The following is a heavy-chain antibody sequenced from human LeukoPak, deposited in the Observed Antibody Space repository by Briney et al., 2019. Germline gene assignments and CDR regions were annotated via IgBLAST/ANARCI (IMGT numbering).Heavy chain of an antibody. CDR3: ARAGGYYYWNFDY. V-gene: IGHV4-59*01. CDR1: GGSISSYY. Sequence: SETLSLTCTVCGGSISSYYWSWIRQPPGKGLEWIGYIYYSGSTNYNPSLKSRVTISVDTSKNQVSLKLSSVTAADTAVYYCARAGGYYYWNFDYWGQGTLVTVSS. D-gene: IGHD3-22*01. J-gene: IGHJ4*02. CDR2: IYYSGST.